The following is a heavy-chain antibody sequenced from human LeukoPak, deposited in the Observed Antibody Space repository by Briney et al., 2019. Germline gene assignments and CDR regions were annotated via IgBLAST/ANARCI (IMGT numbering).Heavy chain of an antibody. J-gene: IGHJ5*02. CDR1: GGSISSGGYY. CDR3: ARDCGSYGRRGWFDP. V-gene: IGHV4-31*03. CDR2: IYYSGST. D-gene: IGHD5-18*01. Sequence: PSETLSPTCTVSGGSISSGGYYWSWIRQHPGTGLEWIGYIYYSGSTYYNPSLKSRVTISVDTSKNQFSLKLSSVTAADTAVYYCARDCGSYGRRGWFDPWGQGTLVTVSS.